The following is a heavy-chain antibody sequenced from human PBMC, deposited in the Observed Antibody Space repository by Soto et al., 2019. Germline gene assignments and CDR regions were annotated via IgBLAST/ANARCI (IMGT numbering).Heavy chain of an antibody. Sequence: SAKVSCKASAFGLINYGFTWVRQAPGQGLEWMGWISAYNGNTIYAQNLQGRLTMTRDTSTSTAYMELRSLRSDDTAVYYCARLGVTTSVYYYTMDVWGQGTTVTVSS. J-gene: IGHJ6*02. CDR3: ARLGVTTSVYYYTMDV. D-gene: IGHD4-4*01. CDR1: AFGLINYG. V-gene: IGHV1-18*04. CDR2: ISAYNGNT.